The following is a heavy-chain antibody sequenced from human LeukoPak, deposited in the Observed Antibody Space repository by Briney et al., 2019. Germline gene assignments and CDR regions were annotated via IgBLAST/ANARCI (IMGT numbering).Heavy chain of an antibody. Sequence: PGGSLRLSCAASGFTFSDHGMHWVRQAPGKGLEWVAIIWYNGSKKYYAESVKGRFTISRDNSKNTLYLQMSSLRAEDTAVYYCARADYWGQGALVTVSS. CDR1: GFTFSDHG. CDR2: IWYNGSKK. CDR3: ARADY. V-gene: IGHV3-33*01. J-gene: IGHJ4*02.